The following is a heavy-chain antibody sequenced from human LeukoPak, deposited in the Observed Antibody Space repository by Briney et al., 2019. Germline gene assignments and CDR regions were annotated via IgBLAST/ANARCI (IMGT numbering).Heavy chain of an antibody. J-gene: IGHJ4*02. D-gene: IGHD3-10*01. CDR2: IHRSGGT. CDR3: ATSLWCGEHPEY. V-gene: IGHV4-34*01. Sequence: PSETLSLTCAVSGGSSNNYYWNWIRQPPGMGLEWIGEIHRSGGTNYNPSLKSRVTISADTSKSQSSLQVSAVTAADAAVYYCATSLWCGEHPEYWGPGTLVTVSS. CDR1: GGSSNNYY.